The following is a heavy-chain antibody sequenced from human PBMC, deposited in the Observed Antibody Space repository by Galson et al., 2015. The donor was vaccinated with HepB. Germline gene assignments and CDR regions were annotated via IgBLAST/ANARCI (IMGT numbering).Heavy chain of an antibody. Sequence: QSGAEVKKPGASAKVSCKASGGTFSSYAISWVRQAPGQGLEWMGRIIPILGIANFAQKFQGRVTITADKSTSTAYMELSSLRSEDTAVYYCARDLGGLVVVPAAMGCYYYYGMDVWGQGTTVTVSS. CDR2: IIPILGIA. V-gene: IGHV1-69*04. CDR3: ARDLGGLVVVPAAMGCYYYYGMDV. D-gene: IGHD2-2*01. J-gene: IGHJ6*02. CDR1: GGTFSSYA.